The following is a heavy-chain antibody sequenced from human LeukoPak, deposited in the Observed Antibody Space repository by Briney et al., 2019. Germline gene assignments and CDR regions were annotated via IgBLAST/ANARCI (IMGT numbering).Heavy chain of an antibody. CDR1: GFTFSSYA. CDR2: ISGSGGST. J-gene: IGHJ3*02. D-gene: IGHD3-22*01. Sequence: GGSLRLSCAASGFTFSSYAMSWVRQAPGKGREWVSAISGSGGSTYYADSVKGRFTISRANYKHTLYLKMNSLSAEDTAVYYCAKESSSGYYDSSGYYYTDAFDIWGQGTLVTVSS. V-gene: IGHV3-23*01. CDR3: AKESSSGYYDSSGYYYTDAFDI.